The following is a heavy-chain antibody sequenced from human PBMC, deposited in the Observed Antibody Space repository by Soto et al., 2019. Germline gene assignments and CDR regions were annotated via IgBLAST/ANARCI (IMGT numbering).Heavy chain of an antibody. Sequence: GGSLRLSCAASGFTFSSYAMSWVRQAPGKGLEWVSAISGSGGSTYYADSVKGRFTISRDNSKNTLYLQMNSLRAEDTAVYYCATKRAPHTVLRFSEWLSDDYWGQGTLVTVSS. CDR3: ATKRAPHTVLRFSEWLSDDY. CDR2: ISGSGGST. CDR1: GFTFSSYA. V-gene: IGHV3-23*01. D-gene: IGHD3-3*01. J-gene: IGHJ4*02.